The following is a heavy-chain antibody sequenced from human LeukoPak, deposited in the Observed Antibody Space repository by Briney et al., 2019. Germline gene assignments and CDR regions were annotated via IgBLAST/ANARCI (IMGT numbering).Heavy chain of an antibody. CDR1: GFTFSSYA. J-gene: IGHJ4*02. V-gene: IGHV3-30*04. CDR2: ISYDGSNE. CDR3: ARRAGAYSHPYDY. Sequence: GGSLRLSCAASGFTFSSYAMHWVRQAPGKGLEWVAIISYDGSNEYYADSVKGRFTIARDNSKNTLYLQMNSLGAADTAVYYCARRAGAYSHPYDYWGQGTLVTVSS. D-gene: IGHD4/OR15-4a*01.